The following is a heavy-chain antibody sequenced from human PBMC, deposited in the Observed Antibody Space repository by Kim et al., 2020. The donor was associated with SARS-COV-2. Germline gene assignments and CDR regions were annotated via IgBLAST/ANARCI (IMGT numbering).Heavy chain of an antibody. J-gene: IGHJ4*02. D-gene: IGHD5-18*01. CDR3: ARERLGGGYGLGETVPRPTTDTYYFDY. CDR1: GYTFTSYY. V-gene: IGHV1-46*01. Sequence: ASVKVSCKASGYTFTSYYMHWVRQAPGQGLEWMGIINPSGGSTSYAQKFQGRVTMTRDTSTSTVYMELSSLRSEDTAVYYCARERLGGGYGLGETVPRPTTDTYYFDYWGQGTLVTVSS. CDR2: INPSGGST.